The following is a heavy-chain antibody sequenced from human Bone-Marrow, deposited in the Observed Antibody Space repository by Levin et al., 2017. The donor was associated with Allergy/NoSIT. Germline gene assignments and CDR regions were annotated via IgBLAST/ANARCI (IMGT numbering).Heavy chain of an antibody. CDR3: AREDGYVFDY. CDR1: GGSISTGGFH. CDR2: IYYSGNT. Sequence: QTLSLTCSLSGGSISTGGFHWSWVRQRPGKGLEWIGYIYYSGNTYYNPPLQSRLSISIDTSKNQFSLRLTSVTAADTAVYYCAREDGYVFDYWGQGTLVTVSS. J-gene: IGHJ4*02. V-gene: IGHV4-31*03. D-gene: IGHD5-24*01.